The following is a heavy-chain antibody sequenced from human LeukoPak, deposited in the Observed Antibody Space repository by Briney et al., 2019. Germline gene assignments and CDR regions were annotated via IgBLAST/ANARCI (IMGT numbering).Heavy chain of an antibody. Sequence: SETLSLTCAVYGGSFSGYYWSWIRQPPGKGLEWIGEIDHSGSTNYNPSLKSRVTISVDTSKNQFSLKLSSVTAADTAVYYCARRAAAYFDYWGQGTLVTVSS. CDR1: GGSFSGYY. CDR2: IDHSGST. D-gene: IGHD6-13*01. V-gene: IGHV4-34*01. CDR3: ARRAAAYFDY. J-gene: IGHJ4*02.